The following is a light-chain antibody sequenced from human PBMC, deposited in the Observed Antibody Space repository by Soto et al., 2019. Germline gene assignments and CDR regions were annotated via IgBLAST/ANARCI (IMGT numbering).Light chain of an antibody. CDR3: CSYAGSPRYV. CDR2: DVS. Sequence: QSVLTQPRSVSGSPGQSVTISSTGTSSDVGGYNYVSWYQQHPGKAPKVMIYDVSERPSGVPDRFSGSKSGNTASLTISGLQAEDEADYYCCSYAGSPRYVFGTGTKVTVL. J-gene: IGLJ1*01. CDR1: SSDVGGYNY. V-gene: IGLV2-11*01.